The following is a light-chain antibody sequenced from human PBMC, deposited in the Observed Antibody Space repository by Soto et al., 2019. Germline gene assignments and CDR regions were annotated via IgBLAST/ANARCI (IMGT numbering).Light chain of an antibody. V-gene: IGLV3-10*01. CDR2: EDT. Sequence: SYELTQPPSVSVSPGQTARITCSGDALPKKSAYWYQQKSGQAPVLVILEDTKRPSGSPERFSGSKSGTMATLTISGAQVEDEADYYCYSTDRSGWGVFGTGTKLTVL. CDR3: YSTDRSGWGV. J-gene: IGLJ1*01. CDR1: ALPKKS.